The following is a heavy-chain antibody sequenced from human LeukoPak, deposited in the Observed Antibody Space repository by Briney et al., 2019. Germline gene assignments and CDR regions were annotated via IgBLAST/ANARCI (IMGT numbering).Heavy chain of an antibody. CDR3: AAYGHYDHHWFDP. J-gene: IGHJ5*02. V-gene: IGHV3-11*01. Sequence: GGSLRLSCAASGFTFSDYYMSWIRQAPGKGLEWVSYISSSGSTIYYADSVKGRFTISRDNAKNSLYLQMNSLRAEDTAVYYCAAYGHYDHHWFDPWGQGTLVTVSS. D-gene: IGHD4-17*01. CDR1: GFTFSDYY. CDR2: ISSSGSTI.